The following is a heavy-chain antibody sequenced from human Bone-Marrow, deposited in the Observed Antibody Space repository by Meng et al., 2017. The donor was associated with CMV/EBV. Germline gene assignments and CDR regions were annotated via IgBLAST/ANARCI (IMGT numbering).Heavy chain of an antibody. CDR1: GITFDNAW. Sequence: GESLKISCVASGITFDNAWMTWVRQAPGKGPEWVANIKYDGIEIHSVDSLRGRFSISRDNAKNSLYLQMNSLRAEDTAVYYCARVEMATHTFDIWGQGTMVTVSS. J-gene: IGHJ3*02. CDR2: IKYDGIEI. CDR3: ARVEMATHTFDI. V-gene: IGHV3-7*01. D-gene: IGHD5-24*01.